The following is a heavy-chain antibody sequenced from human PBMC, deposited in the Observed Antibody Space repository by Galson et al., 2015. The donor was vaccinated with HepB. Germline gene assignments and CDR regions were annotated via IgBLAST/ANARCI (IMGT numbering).Heavy chain of an antibody. CDR1: GYTFTSYG. D-gene: IGHD3-10*01. CDR3: ARGSSRLWFGELLSKTGDYFDY. Sequence: SVKVSCKASGYTFTSYGISWVRQAPGQGLEWMGWISAYDGNTNYAQKLQGRVTMTTDTSTSTAYMELRSLRSDDTAVYYCARGSSRLWFGELLSKTGDYFDYWGQGALVTVSS. J-gene: IGHJ4*02. V-gene: IGHV1-18*01. CDR2: ISAYDGNT.